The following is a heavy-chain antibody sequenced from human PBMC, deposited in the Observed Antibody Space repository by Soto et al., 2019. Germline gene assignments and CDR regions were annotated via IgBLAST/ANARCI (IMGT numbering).Heavy chain of an antibody. CDR2: INHSGST. CDR1: GGSFSGYY. D-gene: IGHD6-13*01. V-gene: IGHV4-34*01. CDR3: ARAPRIAAGYYYYYYGMDV. Sequence: LSLTCAVYGGSFSGYYWSWIRQPPGKGLEWIGEINHSGSTNYNPSLKSRVTISVDTSKNQFSLKLSSVTAADTAVYYCARAPRIAAGYYYYYYGMDVWGQGTTVTVSS. J-gene: IGHJ6*02.